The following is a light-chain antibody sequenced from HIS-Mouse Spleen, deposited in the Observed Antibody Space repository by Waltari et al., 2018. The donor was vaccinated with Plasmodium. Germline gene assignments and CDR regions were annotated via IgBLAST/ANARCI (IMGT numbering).Light chain of an antibody. CDR1: QSVSSN. Sequence: EIVMTQSPATLSVSPGERATLSCRASQSVSSNLAWYQQKPGQAPRPLDHGSSTRATGIPARLSGSGSGTEFTLTISSLQSEDFAVYYCQQYNNWPAWTFGQGTKVEIK. CDR2: GSS. V-gene: IGKV3-15*01. J-gene: IGKJ1*01. CDR3: QQYNNWPAWT.